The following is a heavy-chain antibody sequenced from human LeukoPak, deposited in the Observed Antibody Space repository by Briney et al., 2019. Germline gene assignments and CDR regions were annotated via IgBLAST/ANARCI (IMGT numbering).Heavy chain of an antibody. CDR2: IYYSGST. Sequence: SETLSLTCTVSGGSISSYYWSWIRQPPGKGLEWIGYIYYSGSTNYNPSLKSRVTISVDTSKNQFSLKLSSVTAADTAVYYCARGGYSYGAYYFDYWGQGTLVTVSS. D-gene: IGHD5-18*01. CDR1: GGSISSYY. J-gene: IGHJ4*02. V-gene: IGHV4-59*01. CDR3: ARGGYSYGAYYFDY.